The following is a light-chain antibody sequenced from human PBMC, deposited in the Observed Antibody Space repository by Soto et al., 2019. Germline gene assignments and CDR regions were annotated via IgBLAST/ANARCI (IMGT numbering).Light chain of an antibody. CDR1: SGHSSYA. CDR2: LNSAGSH. CDR3: QTWGTGIQV. Sequence: QLVLTQSPSASASLGASVKLTCTLSSGHSSYAIAWHQQQPEKGPRYLMKLNSAGSHNKGDGIPDRFSGSSSGAERYLTISSLQSEDEADYYCQTWGTGIQVFGGGTQLTVL. J-gene: IGLJ3*02. V-gene: IGLV4-69*01.